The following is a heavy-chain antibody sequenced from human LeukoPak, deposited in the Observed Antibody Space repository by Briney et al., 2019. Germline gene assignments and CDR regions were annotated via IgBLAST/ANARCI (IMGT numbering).Heavy chain of an antibody. CDR1: GGSINSSSYY. J-gene: IGHJ4*02. CDR3: ARVRGYGSGSYGHRPFDY. V-gene: IGHV4-39*01. D-gene: IGHD3-10*01. Sequence: SETLSLTCTVSGGSINSSSYYWGWIRQPPGKGLEWIGSIYYSGSTYYNPSLKSRVTISVDTSKNQFSLKLSSVTAADTAVYYCARVRGYGSGSYGHRPFDYWGQGTLVTVSS. CDR2: IYYSGST.